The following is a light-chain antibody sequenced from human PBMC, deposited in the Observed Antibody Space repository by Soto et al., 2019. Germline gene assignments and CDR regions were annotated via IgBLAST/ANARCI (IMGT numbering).Light chain of an antibody. Sequence: DIQMTQSPSTLSSSVGDRVTITCRASQSIKNWLAWYQQKPGTAPKFLIYDASTLESGVPSRFSGSGSGTDFTLTISSLQPEDFATYFCQQTSSNPRTFGQGTKVDIK. CDR2: DAS. CDR3: QQTSSNPRT. V-gene: IGKV1-5*01. J-gene: IGKJ1*01. CDR1: QSIKNW.